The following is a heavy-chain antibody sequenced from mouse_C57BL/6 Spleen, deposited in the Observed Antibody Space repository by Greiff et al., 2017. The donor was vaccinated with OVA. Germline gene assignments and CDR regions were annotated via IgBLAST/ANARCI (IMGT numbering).Heavy chain of an antibody. CDR2: ISYSGST. D-gene: IGHD2-5*01. V-gene: IGHV3-1*01. J-gene: IGHJ3*01. CDR1: GYSITSGYD. Sequence: EVQRVESGPGMVKPSQSLSLTCTVTGYSITSGYDWHWIRHFPGNKLEWMGYISYSGSTNYNPSLKSRISITHDTSKNHFFLKLNSVTTEDTATYYCAREGYSNYVGFAYWGQGTLVTVSA. CDR3: AREGYSNYVGFAY.